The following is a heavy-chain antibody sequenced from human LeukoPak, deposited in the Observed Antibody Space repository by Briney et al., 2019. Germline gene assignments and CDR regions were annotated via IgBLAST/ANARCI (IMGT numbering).Heavy chain of an antibody. CDR2: IVDSEKI. CDR3: ASGYGSGWFDA. J-gene: IGHJ5*02. V-gene: IGHV4-31*03. D-gene: IGHD5-18*01. Sequence: PSQTLSLTCTVSGASVSSSRYYWSWIRQHPGKGLEWIAYIVDSEKIYYNPSLKSRLILSLDTSENQFSLNLSSMTAADTAVYFCASGYGSGWFDAWGQGTLVAVSS. CDR1: GASVSSSRYY.